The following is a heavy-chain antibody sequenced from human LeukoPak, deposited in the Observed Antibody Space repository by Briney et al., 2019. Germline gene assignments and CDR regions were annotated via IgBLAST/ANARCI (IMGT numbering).Heavy chain of an antibody. CDR2: IYYSGST. Sequence: SETLSLTCTVSGGSISSYYWSWIRQPPGKGLEWIGYIYYSGSTNYNPSLKSRVTISVDTSKNQFSLKLSSVTAADTAVYYCARVGYSYGPEDYWGQGTLVTVSS. J-gene: IGHJ4*02. D-gene: IGHD5-18*01. CDR1: GGSISSYY. V-gene: IGHV4-59*01. CDR3: ARVGYSYGPEDY.